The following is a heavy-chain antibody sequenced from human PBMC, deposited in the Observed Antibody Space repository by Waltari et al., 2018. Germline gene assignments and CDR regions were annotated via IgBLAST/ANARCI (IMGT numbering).Heavy chain of an antibody. CDR3: ARDGDAFDI. J-gene: IGHJ3*02. CDR1: GFTFSSYW. V-gene: IGHV3-7*01. CDR2: IKQDGSGE. Sequence: EVQLVESGGGLVQPGGALRLSCAASGFTFSSYWLSWVHQAPGKGMDVVANIKQDGSGEYYLDSWKGRFTISRDNAKNLLYLQMNSLGAEETAVYYCARDGDAFDIWGQGTMVTVSS.